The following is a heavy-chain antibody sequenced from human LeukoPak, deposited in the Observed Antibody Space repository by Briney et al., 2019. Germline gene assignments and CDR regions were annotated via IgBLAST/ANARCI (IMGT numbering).Heavy chain of an antibody. Sequence: SETLSLTCAVYGGSFCVYYWSWIRQPPGKGLEWIGEINHSGSTNYNPPLKSRVTISVDTSKNQFSLKLSSVTAADTAVYYCARGQIPQITLVRTYGMDVWGQGTTVTVSS. CDR3: ARGQIPQITLVRTYGMDV. D-gene: IGHD3-10*01. CDR1: GGSFCVYY. V-gene: IGHV4-34*01. CDR2: INHSGST. J-gene: IGHJ6*01.